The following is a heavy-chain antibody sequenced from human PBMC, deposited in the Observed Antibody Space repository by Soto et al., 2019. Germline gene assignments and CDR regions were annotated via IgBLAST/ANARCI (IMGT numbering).Heavy chain of an antibody. CDR2: ISGSGGST. V-gene: IGHV3-23*01. CDR3: AKDIFIVGATYFDY. D-gene: IGHD1-26*01. J-gene: IGHJ4*02. CDR1: GFTFSSYA. Sequence: PGGSLRLSCAASGFTFSSYAMSWVRQAPGKGLEWVSAISGSGGSTYYADSVEGRFTISRDNSKNTLYLQMNSLRAEDTAVYFCAKDIFIVGATYFDYWGQGTLVTVSS.